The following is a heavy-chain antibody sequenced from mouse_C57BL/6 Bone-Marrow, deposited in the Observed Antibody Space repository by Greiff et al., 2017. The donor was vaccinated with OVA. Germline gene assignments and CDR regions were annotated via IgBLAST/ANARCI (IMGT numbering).Heavy chain of an antibody. CDR1: GYTFTSYW. Sequence: QVQLQQPGAELVRPGSSVKLSCKASGYTFTSYWMDWVKQRPGQGLEWIGNIYPSDSETHYTQKFKDKATLTVDKSSSTAYMQLSSLTSEDSAVYYCARHYGSRFDYWGQGTTLTVSS. CDR2: IYPSDSET. J-gene: IGHJ2*01. CDR3: ARHYGSRFDY. D-gene: IGHD1-1*01. V-gene: IGHV1-61*01.